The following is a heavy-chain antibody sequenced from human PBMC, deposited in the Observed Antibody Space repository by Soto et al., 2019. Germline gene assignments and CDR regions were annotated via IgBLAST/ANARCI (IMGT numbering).Heavy chain of an antibody. CDR1: GFTFSDYY. Sequence: QVQLVESGGGLVKPGGSLRLSCAASGFTFSDYYMSWIRQAPGKGLEWLSYLSPSGNIIYYADSVKGRFTISRDNAKNSLYLQMNSLRAEDTAVYYCARQWVPGVGATSHWGQGTLVTVSS. CDR3: ARQWVPGVGATSH. J-gene: IGHJ4*02. CDR2: LSPSGNII. D-gene: IGHD1-26*01. V-gene: IGHV3-11*01.